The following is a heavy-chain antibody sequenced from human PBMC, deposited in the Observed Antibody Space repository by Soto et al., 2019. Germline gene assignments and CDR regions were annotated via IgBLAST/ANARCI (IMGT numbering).Heavy chain of an antibody. CDR3: ASYYGSGSQKTRQVFDY. CDR2: IIPILGIA. Sequence: QVQLVQSGAEVKKPGSSVKVSCKASGGTFSSYTISWVRQAPGQGLEWMGRIIPILGIANYAQKFQGRVTITADKSTSTGYMELSSLRSEDTAVYYCASYYGSGSQKTRQVFDYWGQGTLVTVSS. D-gene: IGHD3-10*01. CDR1: GGTFSSYT. V-gene: IGHV1-69*02. J-gene: IGHJ4*02.